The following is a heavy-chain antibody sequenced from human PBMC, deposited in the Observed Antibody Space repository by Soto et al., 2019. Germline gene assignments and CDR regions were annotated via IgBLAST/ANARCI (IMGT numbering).Heavy chain of an antibody. CDR3: ARVVYDFWSGYYHFDY. CDR2: INHSGST. CDR1: GGSFSCYY. D-gene: IGHD3-3*01. J-gene: IGHJ4*02. Sequence: LSLTCAVYGGSFSCYYWSWIRQPPGKGLEWIGEINHSGSTNYNPSLKSRVTISVDTSKNQFSLKLSSVTAADTAVYYCARVVYDFWSGYYHFDYWGQGTLVTVSS. V-gene: IGHV4-34*01.